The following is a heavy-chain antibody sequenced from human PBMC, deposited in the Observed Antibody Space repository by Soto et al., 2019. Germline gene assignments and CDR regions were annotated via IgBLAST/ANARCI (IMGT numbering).Heavy chain of an antibody. D-gene: IGHD3-22*01. V-gene: IGHV3-66*01. CDR2: IYSGGST. CDR1: GFTVSSNY. CDR3: ARNKDSSGYYSLFGMDV. J-gene: IGHJ6*02. Sequence: GGSLRLSCAASGFTVSSNYMSWVRQAPGKGLEWVSFIYSGGSTYYADSVKGRFTISRDNSKNTLYLQMNSLRAEDTAVYYCARNKDSSGYYSLFGMDVWGQGTTVTVSS.